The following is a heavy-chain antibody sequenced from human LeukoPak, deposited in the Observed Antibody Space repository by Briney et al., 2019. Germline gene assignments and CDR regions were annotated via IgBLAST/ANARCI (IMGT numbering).Heavy chain of an antibody. Sequence: ASVKVSCKASGYTFTSYGISWVRQAPGQGLEWMGWISAYNGNTNYAQKLQGRVTMTTDTSTSTAYMELSRLRSDDTVVYYCARQVLAAAVNDYWGQGTLVTVSS. D-gene: IGHD6-13*01. J-gene: IGHJ4*02. V-gene: IGHV1-18*01. CDR3: ARQVLAAAVNDY. CDR1: GYTFTSYG. CDR2: ISAYNGNT.